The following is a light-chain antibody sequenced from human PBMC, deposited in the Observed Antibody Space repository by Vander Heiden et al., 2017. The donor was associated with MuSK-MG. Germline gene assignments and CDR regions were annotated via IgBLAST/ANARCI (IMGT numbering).Light chain of an antibody. Sequence: QSVLTQPPPVSGPSGQRVTIPCTGSRSNIGAGHDVHWYQQLPGTAPKVLIYGNNNRPSGVPDRFSGSKSGTSASLAITGLQAEDEADYYCQSSDSSLSGSRVFGGGTKLTVL. CDR3: QSSDSSLSGSRV. CDR1: RSNIGAGHD. CDR2: GNN. J-gene: IGLJ2*01. V-gene: IGLV1-40*01.